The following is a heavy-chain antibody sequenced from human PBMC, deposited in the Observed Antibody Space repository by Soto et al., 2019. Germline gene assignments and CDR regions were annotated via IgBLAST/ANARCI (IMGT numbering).Heavy chain of an antibody. D-gene: IGHD3-3*01. J-gene: IGHJ6*03. CDR1: GGSFSGYY. CDR2: INHSGST. V-gene: IGHV4-34*01. CDR3: ARDRITISGSYYYYMDV. Sequence: SETLSLTCAVYGGSFSGYYWSWIRQPPGKGPEWIGEINHSGSTNYNPSLKSRVTISVDTSKNLFSLKLSSVTAADTAVYYCARDRITISGSYYYYMDVWGKGTTVTVSS.